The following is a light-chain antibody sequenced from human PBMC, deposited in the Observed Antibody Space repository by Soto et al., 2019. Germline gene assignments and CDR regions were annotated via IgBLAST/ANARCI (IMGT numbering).Light chain of an antibody. V-gene: IGKV3-15*01. CDR1: QSVNLN. CDR2: GAS. Sequence: VLTQSPGTLSLSPGERGTLSCRASQSVNLNLAWYQQKPGQPPRLLLYGASTRATGIPVRFRGSGSGTEFTLTISSLQSEDSAVYYCHQYNSWPRGTFGPGTKVEIK. J-gene: IGKJ3*01. CDR3: HQYNSWPRGT.